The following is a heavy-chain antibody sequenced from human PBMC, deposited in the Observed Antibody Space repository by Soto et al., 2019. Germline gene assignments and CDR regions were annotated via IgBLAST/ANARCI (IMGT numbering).Heavy chain of an antibody. Sequence: QVQLQESGPGLVKPSQTLSLTCTVSGGSISSGGYYWSWIRQHPGKGLEWIGYIYYSGSTYYNPSLKSRVTISVDTSKNQFSLKLSSVTAADTAVYYCVRDRRATGTTIRTYYYGMDVWGQGTTVTVSS. J-gene: IGHJ6*02. V-gene: IGHV4-31*03. CDR3: VRDRRATGTTIRTYYYGMDV. CDR2: IYYSGST. D-gene: IGHD1-1*01. CDR1: GGSISSGGYY.